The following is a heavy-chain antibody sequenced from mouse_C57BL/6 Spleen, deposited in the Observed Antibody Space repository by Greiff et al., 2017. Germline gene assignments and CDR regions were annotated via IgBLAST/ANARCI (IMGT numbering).Heavy chain of an antibody. D-gene: IGHD1-1*01. CDR1: GYTFTDYE. J-gene: IGHJ2*01. V-gene: IGHV1-15*01. Sequence: VQLQQSGAELVRPGASVTLSCKASGYTFTDYEMHWVKQTPVHGLEWIGAIDPETGGTAYNQKFKGKAILTADKSSSTAYMELRSLTSEDSAVYSCTPYSYYKVFDYWGQGTTLTVSS. CDR2: IDPETGGT. CDR3: TPYSYYKVFDY.